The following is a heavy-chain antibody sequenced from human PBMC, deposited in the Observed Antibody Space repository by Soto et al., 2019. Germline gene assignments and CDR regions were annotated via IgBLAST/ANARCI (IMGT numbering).Heavy chain of an antibody. D-gene: IGHD1-20*01. CDR2: VSGSGGST. J-gene: IGHJ5*01. V-gene: IGHV3-23*01. Sequence: SRIIQAQGKGLEWISAVSGSGGSTYYADSVKGRFTISRDNSKDTLYLQMNNLRAEDTSLYYYAKPPDYKWNDFWRNRTLVTVFS. CDR3: AKPPDYKWNDF.